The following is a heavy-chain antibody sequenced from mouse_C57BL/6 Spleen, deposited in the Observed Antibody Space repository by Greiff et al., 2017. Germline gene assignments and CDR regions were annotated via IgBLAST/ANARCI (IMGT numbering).Heavy chain of an antibody. CDR3: ARRGSYDGYYEDY. CDR2: LNPNNGGT. Sequence: EVQLQQSGPELVKPGASVKMSCKASGYTFTDYNMHWVKQSHGKSLEWIGYLNPNNGGTSYNQKFKGKAKLTVNKSSSTAYMELRSLTSEDSAVYYCARRGSYDGYYEDYWGQGTTLTVSS. CDR1: GYTFTDYN. V-gene: IGHV1-22*01. J-gene: IGHJ2*01. D-gene: IGHD2-3*01.